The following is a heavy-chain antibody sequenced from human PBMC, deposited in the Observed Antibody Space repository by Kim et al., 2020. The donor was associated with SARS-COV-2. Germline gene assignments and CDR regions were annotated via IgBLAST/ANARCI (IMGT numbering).Heavy chain of an antibody. Sequence: ASVKVSCKASGYTFTSYDINWVRQATEQGLEWMGWMNPNSGNTGYAQKFQGRVTMTRNTSISTAYMELSSLRSEDTAVYYCARGHLKSIVVVIAPRPYYYYMDVWGKGTTVTISS. CDR2: MNPNSGNT. CDR3: ARGHLKSIVVVIAPRPYYYYMDV. D-gene: IGHD2-21*01. V-gene: IGHV1-8*01. J-gene: IGHJ6*03. CDR1: GYTFTSYD.